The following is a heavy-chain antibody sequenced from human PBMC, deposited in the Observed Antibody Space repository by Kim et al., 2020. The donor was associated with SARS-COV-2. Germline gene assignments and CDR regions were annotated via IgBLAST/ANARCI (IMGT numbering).Heavy chain of an antibody. V-gene: IGHV1-3*01. CDR3: ARVWSPWGGDAFDI. CDR2: INADNGNT. Sequence: ASVKVSCKASGYIFTSYAMHWVRQAPGQRLEWMGWINADNGNTKYSQKFQDRVTITRDTSASTAHMELSSLRSEDTAVYYCARVWSPWGGDAFDIWGQGT. D-gene: IGHD3-16*01. CDR1: GYIFTSYA. J-gene: IGHJ3*02.